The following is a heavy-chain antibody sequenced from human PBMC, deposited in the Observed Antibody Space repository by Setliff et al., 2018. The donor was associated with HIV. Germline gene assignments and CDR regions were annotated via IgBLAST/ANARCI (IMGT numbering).Heavy chain of an antibody. Sequence: GGSLRLSCAGSGFTFSSYSLNWVRQAPGKGLEWVSYITSSGSTIYYADSVKGRFTISRDNAKSSLYPQMNSLRAEDTAIYYCARDRERWLQSRLFDPWGQGTLVTVSS. D-gene: IGHD4-4*01. J-gene: IGHJ5*02. CDR1: GFTFSSYS. CDR2: ITSSGSTI. CDR3: ARDRERWLQSRLFDP. V-gene: IGHV3-48*04.